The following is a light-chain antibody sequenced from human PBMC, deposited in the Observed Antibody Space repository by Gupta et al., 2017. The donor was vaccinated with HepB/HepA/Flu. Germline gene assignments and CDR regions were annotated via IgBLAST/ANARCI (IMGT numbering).Light chain of an antibody. CDR2: GKN. J-gene: IGLJ3*02. V-gene: IGLV3-19*01. CDR1: SLRRYY. CDR3: NSRDSSGNHPWV. Sequence: SELTQHPAFPVALEKTVKLTCQGDSLRRYYASWYQQKPGQAPVLVIYGKNNRPSGIPDRFSGSSSGNTASLTITGAQAEDEADYYCNSRDSSGNHPWVFGGGTKLTVL.